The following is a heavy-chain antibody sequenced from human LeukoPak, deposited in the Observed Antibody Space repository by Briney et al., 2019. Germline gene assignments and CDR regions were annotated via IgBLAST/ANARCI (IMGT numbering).Heavy chain of an antibody. J-gene: IGHJ4*02. V-gene: IGHV1-69*05. CDR2: IIPIFGTA. D-gene: IGHD1-26*01. CDR3: ARGGWRAYYFDY. Sequence: ASVKVSCKASGGTFSSYAISWVRQAPGQGLEWMGGIIPIFGTANYAQKFQGRVTITTDESTSTAYMELSSLRSEDTAVYYCARGGWRAYYFDYWGQGTLVTVSS. CDR1: GGTFSSYA.